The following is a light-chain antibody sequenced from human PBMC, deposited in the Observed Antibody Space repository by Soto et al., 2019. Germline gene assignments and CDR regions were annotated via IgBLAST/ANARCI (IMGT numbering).Light chain of an antibody. CDR1: QTVSSY. Sequence: ENVLTQSPGTLSLSPGERATLSCRASQTVSSYLTWYQQRPGQAPRLLIYGASKRATGIPDRFSGSGSGTDFTLTISRLEPVDFALYYCQQYRTSPITFGQGTRLEIK. J-gene: IGKJ5*01. V-gene: IGKV3-20*01. CDR2: GAS. CDR3: QQYRTSPIT.